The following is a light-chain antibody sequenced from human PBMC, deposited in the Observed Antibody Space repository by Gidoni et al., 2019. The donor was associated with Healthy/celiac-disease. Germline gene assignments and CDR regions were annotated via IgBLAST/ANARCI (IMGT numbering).Light chain of an antibody. CDR3: MQALQTPVT. Sequence: DIVLTQSPLSLPVTPGEPASISCRSSQSLLHSNGYNYLDLYLQKPGQSQQLLIYLGATRASGGPGRLSGSGSGTEFKLKITRVEVEDVGVYYCMQALQTPVTFGQGTRLEIK. CDR2: LGA. V-gene: IGKV2-28*01. J-gene: IGKJ5*01. CDR1: QSLLHSNGYNY.